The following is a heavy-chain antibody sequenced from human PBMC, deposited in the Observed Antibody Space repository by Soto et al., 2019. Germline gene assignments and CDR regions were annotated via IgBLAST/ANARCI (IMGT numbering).Heavy chain of an antibody. Sequence: ASVKVSCKASGYTFTGYYMHWVRQAPGQGLEWMGWINPNSGGTNYAQKFQGWVTMTRDTSMSTAYMELSRLRSEDTAVYYCARIQLVNYYYGMDVWGQGTTVSVSS. V-gene: IGHV1-2*04. CDR2: INPNSGGT. CDR3: ARIQLVNYYYGMDV. J-gene: IGHJ6*02. CDR1: GYTFTGYY. D-gene: IGHD6-13*01.